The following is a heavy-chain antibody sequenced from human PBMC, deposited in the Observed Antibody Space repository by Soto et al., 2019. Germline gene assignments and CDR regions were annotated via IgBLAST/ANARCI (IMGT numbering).Heavy chain of an antibody. V-gene: IGHV4-39*01. Sequence: QLQLQESGPGQVRPSETLSLTCTVSGGSLSSSDYYWGWIRQSPGMGLQWMGVMPYTANTYYNPSLKSRVTISVDPSNNKFSVRLRSVTAADPAGYYCARHKNDYGRFNWFDPWGQGTPVTVSS. CDR3: ARHKNDYGRFNWFDP. J-gene: IGHJ5*02. CDR2: MPYTANT. CDR1: GGSLSSSDYY. D-gene: IGHD3-10*01.